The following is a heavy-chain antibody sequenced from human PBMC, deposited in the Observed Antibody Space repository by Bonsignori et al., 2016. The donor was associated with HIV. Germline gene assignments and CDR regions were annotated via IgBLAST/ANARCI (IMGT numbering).Heavy chain of an antibody. V-gene: IGHV3-48*02. J-gene: IGHJ3*02. CDR3: ARHHCVSGSCYSNAFDI. CDR2: ITSTSSIK. D-gene: IGHD2-15*01. Sequence: VRQAPGKGLEWVTYITSTSSIKFYTDSVKGRFTVSRDNDKNSLYLQLNSLRDEDTAVYYCARHHCVSGSCYSNAFDIWGQGTMVTVSS.